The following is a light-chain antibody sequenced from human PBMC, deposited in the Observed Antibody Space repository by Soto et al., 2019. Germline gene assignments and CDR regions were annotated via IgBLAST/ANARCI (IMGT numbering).Light chain of an antibody. Sequence: QSGLTQPPSVSGAPGRRVTSSCTGSSANIGAAYNVDWYQQLAGTAPKLLIYGNNNRPSGVPARFSGSKSGTSASLAIAGLQAEDEGDYYCQSYDSSLSGYVFGTGTKVTV. V-gene: IGLV1-40*01. CDR3: QSYDSSLSGYV. J-gene: IGLJ1*01. CDR1: SANIGAAYN. CDR2: GNN.